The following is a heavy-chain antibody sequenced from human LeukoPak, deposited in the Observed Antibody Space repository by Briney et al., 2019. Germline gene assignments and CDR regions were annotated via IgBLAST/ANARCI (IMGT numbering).Heavy chain of an antibody. CDR3: ARGGIAVAGFDY. CDR1: GFTFSSYW. J-gene: IGHJ4*02. V-gene: IGHV3-7*03. CDR2: IKQDGSEK. Sequence: GALRLSCAASGFTFSSYWMSWVRQAPGKGLEWVANIKQDGSEKYYVDSVKGRFTISRDNAKNSLYLQMNSLRAEDTAVYHCARGGIAVAGFDYWGQGTLVTVSS. D-gene: IGHD6-19*01.